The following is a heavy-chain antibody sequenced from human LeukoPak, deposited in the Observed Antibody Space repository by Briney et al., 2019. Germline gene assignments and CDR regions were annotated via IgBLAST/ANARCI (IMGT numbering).Heavy chain of an antibody. V-gene: IGHV6-1*01. Sequence: SQTLSLTCVISGDSVARKGAAWNWIRQSPSRGLEWLGRTSYSSKWYNDYAVSVKSRITINADTSKNQFSLQLNSVTPEDTAVYYCARSQGDMDVWGKGTSVTVSS. D-gene: IGHD1-26*01. CDR2: TSYSSKWYN. CDR1: GDSVARKGAA. J-gene: IGHJ6*03. CDR3: ARSQGDMDV.